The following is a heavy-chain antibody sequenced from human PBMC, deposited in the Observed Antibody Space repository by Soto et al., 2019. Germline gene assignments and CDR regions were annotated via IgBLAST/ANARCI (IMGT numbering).Heavy chain of an antibody. CDR3: AKAGYCEGGSCLYWFGP. V-gene: IGHV1-18*01. CDR2: ISAYNGNT. Sequence: QVQLVQSGVEVKKPGASVKVSCRASGYTFATYGINCARQAPGQGLEWMGWISAYNGNTNYAQKCQGRVTMTTDTSTSTAYMELRSLTSDDTAVYYYAKAGYCEGGSCLYWFGPWGQGTLCTVSS. D-gene: IGHD2-15*01. J-gene: IGHJ5*02. CDR1: GYTFATYG.